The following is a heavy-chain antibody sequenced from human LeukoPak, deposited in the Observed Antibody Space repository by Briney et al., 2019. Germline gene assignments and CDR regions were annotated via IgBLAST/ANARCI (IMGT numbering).Heavy chain of an antibody. CDR1: GGSISSYY. CDR2: IYYSGST. J-gene: IGHJ4*02. D-gene: IGHD5-12*01. V-gene: IGHV4-59*08. CDR3: ARGEWLRWAGYFDC. Sequence: SETLSLTCTVSGGSISSYYWSWIRQPPGKGLEWTGYIYYSGSTNYNPSLKSRVTISVDTSKNQFSLKLSSVTAADTAVYYCARGEWLRWAGYFDCWGQGTLVTVSS.